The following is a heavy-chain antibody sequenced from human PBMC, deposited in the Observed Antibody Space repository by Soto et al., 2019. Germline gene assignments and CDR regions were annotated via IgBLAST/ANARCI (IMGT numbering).Heavy chain of an antibody. D-gene: IGHD6-25*01. J-gene: IGHJ4*02. CDR2: ISTGGGST. CDR1: GFTFSSHV. CDR3: ARSREIIASAGSFDY. V-gene: IGHV3-23*01. Sequence: EVPLLESGGGLVQPGGSLRLSCAASGFTFSSHVMSWVRQAPGKGLEWVSGISTGGGSTDYADSVKGRFTISRDNSKNTLHLQMKSLRAEDTAVYYCARSREIIASAGSFDYWGQGTLVTVSS.